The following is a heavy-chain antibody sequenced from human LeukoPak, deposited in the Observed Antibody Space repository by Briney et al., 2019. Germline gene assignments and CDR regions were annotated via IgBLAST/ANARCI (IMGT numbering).Heavy chain of an antibody. J-gene: IGHJ5*02. D-gene: IGHD3-16*02. V-gene: IGHV4-34*01. Sequence: SETLSLTCAVYGGSFSGYYWSWIRQPPGKGLEWIGEINHSGSTNYNPSLKSRVTISVDTSKNQFSLKLSSVTAADTAVYYCARGRGNYDYVWGSYRYTNNWFDPWGQGTLVTVSS. CDR2: INHSGST. CDR1: GGSFSGYY. CDR3: ARGRGNYDYVWGSYRYTNNWFDP.